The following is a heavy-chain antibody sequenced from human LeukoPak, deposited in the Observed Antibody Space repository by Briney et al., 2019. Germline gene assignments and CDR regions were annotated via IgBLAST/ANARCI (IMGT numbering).Heavy chain of an antibody. Sequence: ASVKVCCKASGYTFTSYDMHWVSQAPGQRLEWMGWINAGNGNTKYSQKFQDRVTITRDTSASTAYMELSSLRSEDTAVYYCARLMVRGVIIQGFEYWGQGTLVTVSS. V-gene: IGHV1-3*01. CDR2: INAGNGNT. D-gene: IGHD3-10*01. J-gene: IGHJ4*02. CDR1: GYTFTSYD. CDR3: ARLMVRGVIIQGFEY.